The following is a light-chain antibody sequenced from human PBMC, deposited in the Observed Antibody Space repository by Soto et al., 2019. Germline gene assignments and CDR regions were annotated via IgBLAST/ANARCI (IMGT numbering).Light chain of an antibody. V-gene: IGKV3-11*01. CDR1: QSVSSY. CDR3: QQRKT. Sequence: EIVFTQSPATLSLSPGERATLSCRASQSVSSYLAWYQQKPGQAPRLLIYDASNRATGIPARFSGSGSGTDFTLTISSLEPEDFAVYYGQQRKTFGQGTKVEIK. J-gene: IGKJ1*01. CDR2: DAS.